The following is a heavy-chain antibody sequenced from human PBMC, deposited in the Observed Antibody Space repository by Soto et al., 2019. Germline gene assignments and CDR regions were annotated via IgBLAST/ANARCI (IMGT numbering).Heavy chain of an antibody. Sequence: EVQLVESGGGLVQPGGSLRLSCAASGFRFNIYSMNWIRQAPGKGLEWVAYITSDTNTIKYADSVRGRFTISRDNAKNSVDLQMNSLRDEDTAVYYCARSVEGHFDYWGQGTVVTVSS. J-gene: IGHJ4*02. V-gene: IGHV3-48*02. CDR3: ARSVEGHFDY. CDR1: GFRFNIYS. CDR2: ITSDTNTI. D-gene: IGHD6-19*01.